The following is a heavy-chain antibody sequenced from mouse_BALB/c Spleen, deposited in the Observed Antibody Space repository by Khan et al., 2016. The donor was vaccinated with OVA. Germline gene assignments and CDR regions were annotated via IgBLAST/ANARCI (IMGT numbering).Heavy chain of an antibody. D-gene: IGHD2-14*01. V-gene: IGHV1-7*01. Sequence: QVQLKQSGAELAKPGASVKMSCKASGYTFTTYWMHWVKQRPGQGLEWIGYINPTYGYTDYNEKFKDRATLFADKSSSTAYMQLSSLTSEDSAVYYCTRDRIDYWGQGTTLTVSS. CDR1: GYTFTTYW. CDR2: INPTYGYT. CDR3: TRDRIDY. J-gene: IGHJ2*01.